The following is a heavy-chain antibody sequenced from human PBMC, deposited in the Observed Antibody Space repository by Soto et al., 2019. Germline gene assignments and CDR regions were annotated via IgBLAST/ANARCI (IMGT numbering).Heavy chain of an antibody. D-gene: IGHD6-25*01. V-gene: IGHV3-7*05. J-gene: IGHJ4*02. CDR1: GFTFSNYW. CDR2: IKEDGSEK. Sequence: GGSLRLSCAASGFTFSNYWMSWVRQAPGKGLEWVANIKEDGSEKYYVDSVKGRFTISRDNAENSLYLQMNSLRAEDTALYYCATFSATDYWGQGTLVTVSS. CDR3: ATFSATDY.